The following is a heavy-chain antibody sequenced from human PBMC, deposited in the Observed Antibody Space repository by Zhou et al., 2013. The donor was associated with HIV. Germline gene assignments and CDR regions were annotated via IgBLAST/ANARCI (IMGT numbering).Heavy chain of an antibody. CDR2: INPFGGST. V-gene: IGHV1-46*01. Sequence: QVQLVQSGAEVQKPGASVKVSCKASGYTFTSYYLHWVRQAPGQGLEWMGIINPFGGSTSYAQKFQGRVTMTRDTSTSTVYMELSSLRFEDTAVYYCASPGSVTTVAYFDYWGQGTLVTVSS. D-gene: IGHD4-17*01. CDR1: GYTFTSYY. J-gene: IGHJ4*02. CDR3: ASPGSVTTVAYFDY.